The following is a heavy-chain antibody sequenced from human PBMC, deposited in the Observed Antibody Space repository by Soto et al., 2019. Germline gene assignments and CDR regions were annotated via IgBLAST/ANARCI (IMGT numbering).Heavy chain of an antibody. V-gene: IGHV3-74*01. CDR1: GFTFSNYW. J-gene: IGHJ4*02. CDR3: VLEERQLANFDY. Sequence: EVQLVESGGGLVQPGGSLGLSCAACGFTFSNYWMHWVRQAPGKGLVWVSRIKGDGSDTKYADSVKGRFTVSRDNAKNTLYLQMNSLRAEDTAVYFCVLEERQLANFDYWGQGTLVTVPS. D-gene: IGHD6-13*01. CDR2: IKGDGSDT.